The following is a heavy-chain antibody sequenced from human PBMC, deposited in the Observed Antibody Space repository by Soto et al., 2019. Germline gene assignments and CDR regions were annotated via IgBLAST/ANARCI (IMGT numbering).Heavy chain of an antibody. CDR3: ATGGSDVDY. J-gene: IGHJ4*02. D-gene: IGHD3-10*01. V-gene: IGHV4-34*01. CDR2: INHSGRT. CDR1: GGSFSGYY. Sequence: SETLSLTCAVYGGSFSGYYWSWIRQPPGKGLEWIGEINHSGRTNYNPSLKSRVTISVDTSKIQFSLKLSSVTAADTAVYYCATGGSDVDYWGQGTLVTVSS.